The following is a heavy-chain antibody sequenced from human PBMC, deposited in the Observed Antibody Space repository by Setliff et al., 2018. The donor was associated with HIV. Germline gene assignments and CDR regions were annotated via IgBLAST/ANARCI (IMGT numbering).Heavy chain of an antibody. CDR2: IHHNGNT. D-gene: IGHD4-17*01. CDR3: ARDWRAYGVLGS. V-gene: IGHV4-4*02. CDR1: GGSISSSNW. J-gene: IGHJ4*02. Sequence: SETLSLTCAVSGGSISSSNWWSWVRQPPGKGLEWIGEIHHNGNTNYSPSLKNRVTMSVDNSKNQFSLMVRSVTAADTAVYYCARDWRAYGVLGSWRQGMLVTVSS.